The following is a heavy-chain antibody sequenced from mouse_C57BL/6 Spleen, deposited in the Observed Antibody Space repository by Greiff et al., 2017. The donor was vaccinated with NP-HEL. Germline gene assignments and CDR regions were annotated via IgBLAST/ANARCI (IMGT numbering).Heavy chain of an antibody. V-gene: IGHV5-4*01. CDR2: ISDGGSYT. Sequence: EVMLVESGGGLVKPGGSLKLSCAASGFTFSSYAMSWVRQTPEKRLEWVATISDGGSYTYYPDNVKGRFTISRDNAKNNLYLQMSHLKSEDTAMYYCARDTAQGDYFDYWGQGTTLTVSS. D-gene: IGHD3-2*02. CDR3: ARDTAQGDYFDY. CDR1: GFTFSSYA. J-gene: IGHJ2*01.